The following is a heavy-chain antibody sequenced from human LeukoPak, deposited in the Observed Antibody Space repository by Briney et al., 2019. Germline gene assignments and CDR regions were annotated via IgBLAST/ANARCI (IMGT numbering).Heavy chain of an antibody. CDR3: AAADYYDSSGYYPYAYHI. CDR1: GFTFTRSA. V-gene: IGHV1-58*02. J-gene: IGHJ3*02. CDR2: IVVGSGNT. D-gene: IGHD3-22*01. Sequence: SVKVSCKASGFTFTRSAMLWVRQARGQRLEWIGWIVVGSGNTNYAQTFQERVTITRDMSTSTAYMGLSSLRSEDTAVYYCAAADYYDSSGYYPYAYHIWGQGTMVTVSS.